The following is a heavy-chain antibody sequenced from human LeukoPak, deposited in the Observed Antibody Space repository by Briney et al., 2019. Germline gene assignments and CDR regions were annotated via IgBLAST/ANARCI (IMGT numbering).Heavy chain of an antibody. V-gene: IGHV4-38-2*02. Sequence: SETLSLTCTVSGYSISSGYYWGWIRPPPGKGLEWIGSIYHSGSTYYNPSLKSRVTISVDTSKNQFSLKLSTVTAADTAVYYCARADYDSSGYYLYYYYYMDVWGKGTTVTVSS. CDR1: GYSISSGYY. CDR3: ARADYDSSGYYLYYYYYMDV. CDR2: IYHSGST. J-gene: IGHJ6*03. D-gene: IGHD3-22*01.